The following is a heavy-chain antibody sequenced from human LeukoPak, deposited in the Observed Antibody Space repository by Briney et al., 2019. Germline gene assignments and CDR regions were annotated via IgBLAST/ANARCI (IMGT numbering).Heavy chain of an antibody. CDR3: AREYCSSTSCYFSDV. CDR2: IYTSGST. Sequence: PSETLSLTCTVSGGSISSYYWSWIRQPPGKGLEWIGRIYTSGSTNYNPSLKSRVTMSVDTSKNQFSLKLSSVTAADTAVYYCAREYCSSTSCYFSDVWGKGTTVTVSS. J-gene: IGHJ6*04. V-gene: IGHV4-4*07. D-gene: IGHD2-2*01. CDR1: GGSISSYY.